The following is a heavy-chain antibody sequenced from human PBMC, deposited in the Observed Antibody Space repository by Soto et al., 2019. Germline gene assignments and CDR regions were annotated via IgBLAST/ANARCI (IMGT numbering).Heavy chain of an antibody. CDR3: VRDYIWGSYRRQLDAFDI. D-gene: IGHD3-16*02. CDR2: IKEDGSEK. V-gene: IGHV3-7*01. Sequence: GGSLRLSCGASGFTFSRYWMSWVRQAPGKGLEWVANIKEDGSEKYHVDSVKGRFTIARDNAKNSLYLQMNSLRAEDTAVYYCVRDYIWGSYRRQLDAFDIWGQGTMVTVSS. J-gene: IGHJ3*02. CDR1: GFTFSRYW.